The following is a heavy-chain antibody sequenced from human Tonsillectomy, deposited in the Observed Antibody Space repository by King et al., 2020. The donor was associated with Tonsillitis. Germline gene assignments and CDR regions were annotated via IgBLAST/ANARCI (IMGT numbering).Heavy chain of an antibody. J-gene: IGHJ4*02. D-gene: IGHD1-26*01. CDR1: GYTFPSYG. Sequence: VQLVESGAEVKKPGASVKVSCKASGYTFPSYGINWVRQAPGQGLEWVGWINTYNDNTYYAQNLQGRVTMTTDTSTSTAYMELRSLRSDDTAVNYCAISPLGELPRVWGQGTLVTVSS. V-gene: IGHV1-18*04. CDR2: INTYNDNT. CDR3: AISPLGELPRV.